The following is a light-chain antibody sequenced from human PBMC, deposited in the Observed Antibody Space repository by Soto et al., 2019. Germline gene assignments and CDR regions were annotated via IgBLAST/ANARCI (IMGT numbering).Light chain of an antibody. CDR3: LQHFNFSWT. J-gene: IGKJ1*01. CDR1: QTISSW. Sequence: DIQMTQSPSTLSGSVGDRVTITCRASQTISSWLAWYQQKPGKAPKLLIYKASTLKSGVPSRFSGGGSGTDFTLTISSLQPEDFATYYCLQHFNFSWTFGQGTKVDIK. V-gene: IGKV1-5*03. CDR2: KAS.